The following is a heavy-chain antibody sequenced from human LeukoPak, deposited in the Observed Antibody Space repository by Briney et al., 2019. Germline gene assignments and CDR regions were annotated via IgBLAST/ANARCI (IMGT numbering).Heavy chain of an antibody. CDR3: AKDRTATTGDFDY. CDR1: GFTFSNYW. Sequence: GGSLRLSCAASGFTFSNYWMHWVRQAPGKGLVWVSRINSDARSTSYADSVKGRFTISRDNAKNTLYLQMNSLRAEDTAVYYCAKDRTATTGDFDYWGQGTLVTVSS. D-gene: IGHD1-1*01. V-gene: IGHV3-74*01. J-gene: IGHJ4*02. CDR2: INSDARST.